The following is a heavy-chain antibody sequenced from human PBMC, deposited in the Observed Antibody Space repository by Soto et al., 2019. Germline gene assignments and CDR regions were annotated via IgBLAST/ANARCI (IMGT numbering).Heavy chain of an antibody. J-gene: IGHJ6*02. CDR2: IWYDGSNK. CDR1: GFTFSSYG. V-gene: IGHV3-33*01. D-gene: IGHD2-2*02. Sequence: QVQLVESGGGVVQPGRSLRLSCAASGFTFSSYGMHWVRQAPGKGLEWVAVIWYDGSNKYYADSVKGRFTISRDNFKNTLYLQVNSLRADDTAVYYCARVDCSSASCYSGDYYYYGMDVWGQGTTVTVSS. CDR3: ARVDCSSASCYSGDYYYYGMDV.